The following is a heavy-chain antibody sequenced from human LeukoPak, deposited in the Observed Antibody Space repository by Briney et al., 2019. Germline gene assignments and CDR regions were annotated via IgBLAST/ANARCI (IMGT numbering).Heavy chain of an antibody. J-gene: IGHJ4*02. D-gene: IGHD3-22*01. CDR1: GYTFTGYN. CDR2: INPNSGGT. Sequence: ASVKVSCKASGYTFTGYNMHWVRQAPGQGLEWMGWINPNSGGTNYAQKFQGRVTMTRDTSISTAYMELSRLRSDDTAVYYCARTNYDSSGYYNWGQGTLVTVSS. V-gene: IGHV1-2*02. CDR3: ARTNYDSSGYYN.